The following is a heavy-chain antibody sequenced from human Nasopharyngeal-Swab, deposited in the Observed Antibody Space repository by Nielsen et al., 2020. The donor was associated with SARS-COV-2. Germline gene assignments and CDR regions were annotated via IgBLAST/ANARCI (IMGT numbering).Heavy chain of an antibody. J-gene: IGHJ6*02. CDR1: GGTFSSYA. Sequence: SVKVSCKASGGTFSSYAISWVRQAPGQGLEWMGGIISIFGTANYAQKFQGRVTITADESTSTAYMELSSLRSEDTAVYYCASRGGRWLQPVGYGMDVWGQGTTVTVSS. CDR2: IISIFGTA. V-gene: IGHV1-69*13. D-gene: IGHD5-24*01. CDR3: ASRGGRWLQPVGYGMDV.